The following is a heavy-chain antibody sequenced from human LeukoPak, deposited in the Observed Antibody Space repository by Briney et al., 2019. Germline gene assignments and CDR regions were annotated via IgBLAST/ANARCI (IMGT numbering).Heavy chain of an antibody. V-gene: IGHV4-30-4*01. Sequence: SETLSLTCTVSGGSISSGDYYWSWIRQPPGKGLEWIGYIYYSENTYYNPSLKSRVTISVDTSKNQFSLKLSSVTAADTAVYYCAVYSGFGGRDYWGQGTLVTVSS. CDR1: GGSISSGDYY. CDR2: IYYSENT. J-gene: IGHJ4*02. D-gene: IGHD5-12*01. CDR3: AVYSGFGGRDY.